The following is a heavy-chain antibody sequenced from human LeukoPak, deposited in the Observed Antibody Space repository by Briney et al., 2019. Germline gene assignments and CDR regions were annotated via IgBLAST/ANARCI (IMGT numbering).Heavy chain of an antibody. D-gene: IGHD3-3*01. V-gene: IGHV3-48*03. CDR1: GFTFSSYE. J-gene: IGHJ4*02. CDR2: ISSSGSTI. CDR3: ARKPDGRFLEWLSED. Sequence: GSLRLSCAASGFTFSSYEMNRVRQAPGKGLEWVSYISSSGSTIYYADSVKGRFTISRDNAKNSLYLQMNSLRAEDTAVYYCARKPDGRFLEWLSEDWGQGTLVTVSS.